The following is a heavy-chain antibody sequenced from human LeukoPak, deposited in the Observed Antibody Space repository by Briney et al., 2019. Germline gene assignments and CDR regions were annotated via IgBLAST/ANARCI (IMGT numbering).Heavy chain of an antibody. D-gene: IGHD3-10*01. V-gene: IGHV2-5*01. J-gene: IGHJ3*02. Sequence: ESGPTLVNPTQTLTLTCTFSGFSFSTSGVGVSWIRQPPGKVLEWLALIYWNDDKHYSPSMKSRLTITKDTSKNQVVLTMTNMDPVDTATYYCARYVWFGELSDALHIWGQGTMVTVSS. CDR2: IYWNDDK. CDR3: ARYVWFGELSDALHI. CDR1: GFSFSTSGVG.